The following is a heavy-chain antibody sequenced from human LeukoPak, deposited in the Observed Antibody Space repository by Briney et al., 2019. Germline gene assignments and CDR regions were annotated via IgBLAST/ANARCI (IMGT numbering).Heavy chain of an antibody. J-gene: IGHJ3*02. CDR2: IHTRGTT. Sequence: PSETLSLTCTVSGSSISSGVYYWSWIRQPAGKGLEWIGRIHTRGTTNYNPSLKSRVTISVDTSKNQFSLKLSSVTAADTAVYYCARDRGVLWFGGPADAFDIWGQGTMVTVSS. V-gene: IGHV4-61*02. D-gene: IGHD3-10*01. CDR3: ARDRGVLWFGGPADAFDI. CDR1: GSSISSGVYY.